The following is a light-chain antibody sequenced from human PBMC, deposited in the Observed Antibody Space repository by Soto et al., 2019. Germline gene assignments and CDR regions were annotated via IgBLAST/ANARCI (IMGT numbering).Light chain of an antibody. CDR2: AAS. CDR1: QVIGIY. J-gene: IGKJ4*02. V-gene: IGKV1-9*01. CDR3: HQLVSYPQ. Sequence: DIQLTQSPSFLSASVGDSVTITCRASQVIGIYVAWYQQKPGKAPKLLISAASTLQSGVPSRFSGSGSGTEFTLTISSLQPEDFSTYYCHQLVSYPQFAGGTKVEI.